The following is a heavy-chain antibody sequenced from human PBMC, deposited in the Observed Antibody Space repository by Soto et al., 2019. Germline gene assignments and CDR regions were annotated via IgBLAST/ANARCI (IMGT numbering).Heavy chain of an antibody. J-gene: IGHJ5*02. CDR1: GGSIRSGGYY. D-gene: IGHD2-15*01. CDR2: IYYTGNT. V-gene: IGHV4-31*01. CDR3: ARCSLVVIPVPGFDP. Sequence: PSETLSLTCTVSGGSIRSGGYYWSWIRQHPGRGLEWIGYIYYTGNTYYNHSLTSQVPVSVDTSKNQFSLNVRSVTAAGTAVYYCARCSLVVIPVPGFDPWGQGTLVTVSS.